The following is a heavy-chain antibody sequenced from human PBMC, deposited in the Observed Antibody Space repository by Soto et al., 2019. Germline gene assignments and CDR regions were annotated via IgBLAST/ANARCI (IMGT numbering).Heavy chain of an antibody. D-gene: IGHD6-19*01. CDR3: ARQPVAGDYYYYGMDV. CDR1: GYSFTSYW. V-gene: IGHV5-10-1*01. CDR2: IDPSDSYT. J-gene: IGHJ6*02. Sequence: PGESLKISCKGSGYSFTSYWIGWVRQMPGKGLEWMGRIDPSDSYTNYSPSFQGHVTISADKSISTAYLQWSSLKASDTAMYYCARQPVAGDYYYYGMDVWGQGTTVTVSS.